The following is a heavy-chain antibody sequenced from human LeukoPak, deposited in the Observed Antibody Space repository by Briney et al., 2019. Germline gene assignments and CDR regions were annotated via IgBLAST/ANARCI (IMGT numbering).Heavy chain of an antibody. V-gene: IGHV3-7*01. J-gene: IGHJ6*02. D-gene: IGHD1-26*01. CDR3: AKDTGSGSHYYGMDV. CDR2: IKQDGSEK. Sequence: GGSLRLSCAASGFTFSSYWMSWVHQAPGKGLEWVANIKQDGSEKYYVDSVKGRFTISRDNAKNSLYLQMNSLRAEDTAVYYCAKDTGSGSHYYGMDVWGQGTTVTVSS. CDR1: GFTFSSYW.